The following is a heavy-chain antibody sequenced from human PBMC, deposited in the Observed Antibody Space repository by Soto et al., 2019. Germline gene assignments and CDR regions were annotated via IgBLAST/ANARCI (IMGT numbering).Heavy chain of an antibody. CDR3: AKDLDATVFNFGS. CDR2: IMNSGAGT. J-gene: IGHJ4*02. Sequence: EVQLLESGGGLVQPGGSLRLSCAASGFPFSTYAMSWVRQAPGKGLEWVSTIMNSGAGTYYPDSMMGRFTIARDNSKNPVYLQMNSLRAEDTAVYYCAKDLDATVFNFGSWGQGTLVTVSS. CDR1: GFPFSTYA. V-gene: IGHV3-23*01. D-gene: IGHD2-2*01.